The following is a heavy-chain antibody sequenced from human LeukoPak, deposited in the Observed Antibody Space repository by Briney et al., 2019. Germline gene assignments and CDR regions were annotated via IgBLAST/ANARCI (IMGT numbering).Heavy chain of an antibody. Sequence: GGSLRLSCAASGVSFSGYAMSWVRQAPGKGLEWVSTITDSSGRTFYADSVKGRVTISRDNSKNTLYLQMNSLRAEDTALYYCAKGGRSSTYTFDIWGQGTMVTVSS. D-gene: IGHD3-16*01. J-gene: IGHJ3*02. CDR2: ITDSSGRT. CDR1: GVSFSGYA. V-gene: IGHV3-23*01. CDR3: AKGGRSSTYTFDI.